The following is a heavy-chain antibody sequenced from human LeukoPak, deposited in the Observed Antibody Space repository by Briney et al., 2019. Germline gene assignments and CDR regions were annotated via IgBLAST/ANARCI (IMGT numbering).Heavy chain of an antibody. CDR2: ISYDGSNK. CDR1: GFTFSSYG. J-gene: IGHJ4*02. Sequence: GRSLRLSCAASGFTFSSYGMHWVRQAPGKGLEWVAVISYDGSNKYYADSVKGRFTISRDNSKNTLYLQMNSLRVEDTAVYYCARGDWYSFDYWGQGALVTVSS. CDR3: ARGDWYSFDY. V-gene: IGHV3-30*03. D-gene: IGHD3-9*01.